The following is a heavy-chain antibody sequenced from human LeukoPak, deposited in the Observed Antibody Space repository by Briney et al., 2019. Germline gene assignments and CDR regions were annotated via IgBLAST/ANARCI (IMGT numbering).Heavy chain of an antibody. D-gene: IGHD3-22*01. J-gene: IGHJ5*02. CDR3: ARYRNYYDSSGSTNWFDP. CDR2: IYYSGST. CDR1: GGSISSGGSY. V-gene: IGHV4-31*03. Sequence: SQTLSLTCTVSGGSISSGGSYWSWIRQHPGKGLEWIGYIYYSGSTYYNPSLKSRVTISVDTSKNQFSLKLSSVTAADTAVYYCARYRNYYDSSGSTNWFDPWGQGTLVTVSS.